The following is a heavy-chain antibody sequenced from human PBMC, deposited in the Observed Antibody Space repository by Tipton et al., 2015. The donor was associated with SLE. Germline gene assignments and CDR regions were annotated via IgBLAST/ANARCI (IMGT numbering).Heavy chain of an antibody. CDR3: ARYSLTNWHLDL. CDR2: IYYSGGT. CDR1: GGSMSTYY. V-gene: IGHV4-59*01. D-gene: IGHD2-15*01. Sequence: GLVKPSETLSLTCTVSGGSMSTYYWSWIRLPPGKGLEWIGYIYYSGGTSYNPSLNSRVTISVDTSRNQFSLKLTSVTAADSAVYYCARYSLTNWHLDLWGRGTLVTASS. J-gene: IGHJ2*01.